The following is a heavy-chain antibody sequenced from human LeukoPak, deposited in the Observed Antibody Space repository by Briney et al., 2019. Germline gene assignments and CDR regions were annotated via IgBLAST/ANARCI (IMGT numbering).Heavy chain of an antibody. CDR3: ARTTEGGYTYDYFYYYYMDV. V-gene: IGHV4-59*01. Sequence: TLSLTCPLSGGSISSYYWSWVRQPPGTGREGIGYVYYNGSTNYNPPLKSRVTISVDTSKNQFSLKLSSVTAADTAVYYCARTTEGGYTYDYFYYYYMDVWGKGTTVTISS. CDR2: VYYNGST. D-gene: IGHD5-18*01. CDR1: GGSISSYY. J-gene: IGHJ6*03.